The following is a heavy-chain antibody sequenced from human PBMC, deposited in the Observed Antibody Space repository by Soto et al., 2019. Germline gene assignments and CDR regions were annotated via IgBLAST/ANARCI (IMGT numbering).Heavy chain of an antibody. D-gene: IGHD6-13*01. Sequence: GQGLEWMGWISAYNGNTNYAQKLQGRVTMTTDTSTSTAYMELRSLRSDDTAVYYCARGTSIAAAGPFDYWGQGTLVTVSS. CDR2: ISAYNGNT. V-gene: IGHV1-18*01. CDR3: ARGTSIAAAGPFDY. J-gene: IGHJ4*02.